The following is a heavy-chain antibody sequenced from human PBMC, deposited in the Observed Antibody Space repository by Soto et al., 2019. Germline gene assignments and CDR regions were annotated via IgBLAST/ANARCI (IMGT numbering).Heavy chain of an antibody. J-gene: IGHJ4*02. CDR1: GYTFTSYA. CDR2: INAGNGNK. V-gene: IGHV1-3*05. Sequence: QVQLVQSGAEEKKPGASVKVSCKASGYTFTSYAMHWVRQAPGQRLEWMGWINAGNGNKKYSQKFQGRVTITRDTSASPAYMELSSLRSEDTSVYYCARAVGGPTSNLDYWGQGTLVTVSS. CDR3: ARAVGGPTSNLDY. D-gene: IGHD3-16*01.